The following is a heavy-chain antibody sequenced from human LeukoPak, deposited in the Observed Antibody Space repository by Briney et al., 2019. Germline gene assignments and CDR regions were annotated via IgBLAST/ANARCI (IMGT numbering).Heavy chain of an antibody. J-gene: IGHJ4*02. Sequence: SQTVSLTCAISGDSVSRNSAGWVWIRPSPSRGLEWLGRTYHRAKWYKDYAVAVKSRITINPDTSKNQFSLQLNSVTPEDTAVYYCVRDNEGVVDYWGQGTLVTVCS. V-gene: IGHV6-1*01. D-gene: IGHD3-10*01. CDR3: VRDNEGVVDY. CDR2: TYHRAKWYK. CDR1: GDSVSRNSAG.